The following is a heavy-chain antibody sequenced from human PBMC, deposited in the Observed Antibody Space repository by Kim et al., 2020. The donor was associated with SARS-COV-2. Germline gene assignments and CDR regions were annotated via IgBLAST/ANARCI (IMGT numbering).Heavy chain of an antibody. D-gene: IGHD2-2*01. CDR1: GFTVSSNY. Sequence: GGSLRLSCAASGFTVSSNYMSWVRQAPGKGLEWGSVIYSGGSTYYADSVKGRFTISRDNSKNTLYLQMNSLRAEDTAVYYCARDRTYCSSTSCPDYYYYGMDVWGQGTTVTVSS. V-gene: IGHV3-53*01. CDR2: IYSGGST. J-gene: IGHJ6*02. CDR3: ARDRTYCSSTSCPDYYYYGMDV.